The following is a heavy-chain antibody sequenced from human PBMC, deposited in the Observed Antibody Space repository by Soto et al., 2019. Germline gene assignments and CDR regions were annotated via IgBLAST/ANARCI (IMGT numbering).Heavy chain of an antibody. CDR1: GFTFSSYW. Sequence: GGSLRLSCAASGFTFSSYWMHWVRQAPGKGLVWVSRINSDGSSTSYADSVKGRFTISRDNAKNTLYLQMNSLRAEDTAVYYCARELGYFDWSHSDAFDIWGQGTMVTVSS. CDR3: ARELGYFDWSHSDAFDI. D-gene: IGHD3-9*01. CDR2: INSDGSST. J-gene: IGHJ3*02. V-gene: IGHV3-74*01.